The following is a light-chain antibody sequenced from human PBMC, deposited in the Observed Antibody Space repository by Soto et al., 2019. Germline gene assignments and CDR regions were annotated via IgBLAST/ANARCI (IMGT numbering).Light chain of an antibody. CDR1: QSVLYSSNNKNY. CDR2: WAS. Sequence: DIVMTQSPDSLAESLGERATINCKSSQSVLYSSNNKNYLAWYQQKPGRPPKMLIHWASTRESGVPDRFSGSGSGTDFTLTISSLQAEDVAVYYCQQYYSTPPTFGQGTKLEIK. V-gene: IGKV4-1*01. J-gene: IGKJ2*01. CDR3: QQYYSTPPT.